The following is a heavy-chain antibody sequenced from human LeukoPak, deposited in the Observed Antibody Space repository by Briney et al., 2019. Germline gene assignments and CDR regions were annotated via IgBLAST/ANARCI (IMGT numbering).Heavy chain of an antibody. D-gene: IGHD6-19*01. V-gene: IGHV3-20*04. J-gene: IGHJ5*02. CDR1: GFTFDDYG. CDR3: ARDTALQVAGSFSLFNWFDP. Sequence: GGSLRLSCAASGFTFDDYGMSWVRQAPGKGLEWVSGINWNGGSTGYADSVKGRFTISRDNAKNSLYLQMNSLRAEDTALYYCARDTALQVAGSFSLFNWFDPWGQGTLVTVSS. CDR2: INWNGGST.